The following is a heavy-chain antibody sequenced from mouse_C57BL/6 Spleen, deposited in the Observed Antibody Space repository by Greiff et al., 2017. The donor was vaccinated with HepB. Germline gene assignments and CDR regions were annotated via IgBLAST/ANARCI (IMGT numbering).Heavy chain of an antibody. D-gene: IGHD4-1*01. J-gene: IGHJ4*01. CDR1: GFTFSDYG. V-gene: IGHV5-17*01. CDR2: ISSGSSTI. CDR3: ARVWDGTMDY. Sequence: EVQLVESGGGLVKPGGSLKLSCAASGFTFSDYGMHWVRQAPGKGLEWVAYISSGSSTIYYADTVKGRFTISRDNAKNTLFLQMTSLRSEDTAMYYCARVWDGTMDYWGQGTSVTVSS.